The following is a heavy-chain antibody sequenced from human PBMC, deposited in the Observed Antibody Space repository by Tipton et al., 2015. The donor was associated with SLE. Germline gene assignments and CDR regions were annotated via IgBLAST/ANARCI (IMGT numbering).Heavy chain of an antibody. CDR1: GFSISDYY. D-gene: IGHD2-21*02. CDR3: ARLGVVVTAIDY. J-gene: IGHJ4*02. Sequence: LRLSCAASGFSISDYYMNWIRQAPGKGLEWVGSIYYSGSTYYHPSLKSRVTITVTTSKNQFSLKLSSVTAADTAVYYCARLGVVVTAIDYWGQGTLVTVSS. CDR2: IYYSGST. V-gene: IGHV4-38-2*01.